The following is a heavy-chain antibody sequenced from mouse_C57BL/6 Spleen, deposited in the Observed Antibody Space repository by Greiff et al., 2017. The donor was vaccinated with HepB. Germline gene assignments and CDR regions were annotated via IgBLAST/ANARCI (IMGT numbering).Heavy chain of an antibody. J-gene: IGHJ1*03. CDR2: IDPSDSYT. CDR3: ARSSWDWYFDV. CDR1: GYTFTSYW. V-gene: IGHV1-50*01. Sequence: QVQLQQPGAELVKPGASVKLSCKASGYTFTSYWMQWVKQRPGQGLEWIGEIDPSDSYTNYNQKFKGKATLTVDTSSSPAYMQLSSLTSEDSAVYYCARSSWDWYFDVWGTGTTVTVSS.